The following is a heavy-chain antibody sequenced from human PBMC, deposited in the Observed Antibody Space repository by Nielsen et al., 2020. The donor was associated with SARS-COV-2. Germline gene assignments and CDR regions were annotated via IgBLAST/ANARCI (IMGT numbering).Heavy chain of an antibody. CDR2: IYSSGTT. Sequence: SETLSLTCTVSDASISPYYWSWIRQPPGRGLEWIGYIYSSGTTDYNPSLKSRVTISIDTSKSQFSLNLRSLTPADTAVYYCARDGSGFDYWGQGILVTVSS. V-gene: IGHV4-59*01. J-gene: IGHJ4*02. CDR1: DASISPYY. CDR3: ARDGSGFDY. D-gene: IGHD3-10*01.